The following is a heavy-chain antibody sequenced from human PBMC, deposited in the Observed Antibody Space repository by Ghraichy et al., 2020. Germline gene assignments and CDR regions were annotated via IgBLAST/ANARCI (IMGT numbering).Heavy chain of an antibody. V-gene: IGHV3-23*01. J-gene: IGHJ6*02. CDR1: GFTFSSYA. Sequence: GGSLRLSCAASGFTFSSYAMSWVRQAPGKGLEWVSAISGSGGSTYYADSVKGRFTISRDNSKNTLYLQMNSLRAEDTAVYYCAKYLAGWNDSPGEGYYYGMDVWGQGTTVTVSS. CDR3: AKYLAGWNDSPGEGYYYGMDV. CDR2: ISGSGGST. D-gene: IGHD1-1*01.